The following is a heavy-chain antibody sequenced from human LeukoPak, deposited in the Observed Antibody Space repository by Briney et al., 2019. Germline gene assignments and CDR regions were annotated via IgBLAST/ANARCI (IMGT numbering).Heavy chain of an antibody. J-gene: IGHJ4*02. CDR1: GFTFSSYG. Sequence: GGSLRLSCAASGFTFSSYGMHWVRQAPGKGLEWVAFIRYDGSNKYYADSVKGRFTISRDNSKNTLYLQMNSLRAEDTAVYYCAKSDSVSVLRAPFDYWGQGTLVTVSS. CDR2: IRYDGSNK. CDR3: AKSDSVSVLRAPFDY. D-gene: IGHD3-10*01. V-gene: IGHV3-30*02.